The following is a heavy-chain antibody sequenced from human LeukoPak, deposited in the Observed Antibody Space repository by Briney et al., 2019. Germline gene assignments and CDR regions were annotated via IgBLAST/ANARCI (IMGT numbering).Heavy chain of an antibody. CDR3: AREGPRGNSQFDY. V-gene: IGHV3-15*01. J-gene: IGHJ4*02. CDR1: GFPFSKAW. D-gene: IGHD2/OR15-2a*01. Sequence: GGSLRLSCAVFGSGFPFSKAWMSWVRQAPGKGLEWVVRIKGKTDGGTTDYAAPVKGRLTISRDNSKNTLYLQMNSLRAEDTAVYYCAREGPRGNSQFDYWGQGTLVTVSS. CDR2: IKGKTDGGTT.